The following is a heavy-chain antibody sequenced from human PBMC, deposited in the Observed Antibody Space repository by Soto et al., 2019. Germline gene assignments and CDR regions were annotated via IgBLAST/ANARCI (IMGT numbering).Heavy chain of an antibody. CDR2: IYYSGST. CDR3: AREGILGYCSGGSCYHSDY. V-gene: IGHV4-30-4*01. Sequence: SETLSLTCTVSGGSISSGDYYWSWIRQPPGKGLEWIGYIYYSGSTYYNPSLKSRATISVDTSKNQFSLKLSSVTAADTAVYYCAREGILGYCSGGSCYHSDYWGQGTLVTVSS. D-gene: IGHD2-15*01. CDR1: GGSISSGDYY. J-gene: IGHJ4*02.